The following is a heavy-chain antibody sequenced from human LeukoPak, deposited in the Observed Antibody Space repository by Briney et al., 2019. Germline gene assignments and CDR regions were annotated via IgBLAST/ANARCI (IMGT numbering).Heavy chain of an antibody. D-gene: IGHD3-22*01. CDR1: GFTFSGYA. J-gene: IGHJ4*02. CDR3: AKDISGSSGYYSLFDY. Sequence: GGSLRLTCVASGFTFSGYAMSWVRQAPGKGLEWVSGISSTGASTYYADSVKGRFTISRDNSKNTLFLQINSLRDEDTAVYYCAKDISGSSGYYSLFDYWGQGTLVTVSS. V-gene: IGHV3-23*01. CDR2: ISSTGAST.